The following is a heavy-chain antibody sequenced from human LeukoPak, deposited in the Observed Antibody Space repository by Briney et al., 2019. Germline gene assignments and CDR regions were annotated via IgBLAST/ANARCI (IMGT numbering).Heavy chain of an antibody. CDR3: ARGGGAYCGDDCRRTIDH. CDR2: FYSGGNT. D-gene: IGHD2-21*02. V-gene: IGHV3-53*01. J-gene: IGHJ4*02. CDR1: GFTVSTNY. Sequence: GGSLRLSCVVSGFTVSTNYMSWVRQAPGKGLEWVSVFYSGGNTYYADSVKGRFTISRDTSKNTLYLQMDSLRAEDTAVYYCARGGGAYCGDDCRRTIDHWGQGTLVTVSS.